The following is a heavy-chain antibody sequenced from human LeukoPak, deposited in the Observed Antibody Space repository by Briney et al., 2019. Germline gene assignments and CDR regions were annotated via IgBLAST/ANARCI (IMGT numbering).Heavy chain of an antibody. CDR1: GFTFSTYA. Sequence: GGSLRLSCAASGFTFSTYAMNWVRQAPGKGLEWVSVIGGSGGDTDYADSVKGRFTISRDNFKDTLSLQMISLRAEDTAVYYCAKGGYTYGLFDYWGQGTLVTVSS. J-gene: IGHJ4*02. V-gene: IGHV3-23*01. CDR3: AKGGYTYGLFDY. CDR2: IGGSGGDT. D-gene: IGHD5-18*01.